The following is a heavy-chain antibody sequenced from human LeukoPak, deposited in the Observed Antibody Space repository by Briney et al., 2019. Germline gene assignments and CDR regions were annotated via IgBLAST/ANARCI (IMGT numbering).Heavy chain of an antibody. CDR2: IRSSENTM. J-gene: IGHJ4*02. D-gene: IGHD3-22*01. CDR1: GFSFGDYV. V-gene: IGHV3-48*03. Sequence: GGSLRLSCTASGFSFGDYVMSWVRQAPGKGLEWVSYIRSSENTMYYADSVKGRFTISRDNAKNSLYLQMNSLRAEDTAVYYCARDRGGYYDSSGYFFLWGQGTPVTVSS. CDR3: ARDRGGYYDSSGYFFL.